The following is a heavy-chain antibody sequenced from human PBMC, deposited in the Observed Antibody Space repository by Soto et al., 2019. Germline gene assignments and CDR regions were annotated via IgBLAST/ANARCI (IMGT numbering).Heavy chain of an antibody. CDR2: IDPSDSYT. J-gene: IGHJ6*02. V-gene: IGHV5-10-1*01. CDR1: GYRFTSYW. Sequence: GESLKISCKGSGYRFTSYWISWVRQMPGKGLEWMGRIDPSDSYTNYSPSFQGHVTISADKSISTAYLQWSSLKASDTAMYYCARVAAKRVDYYYGMDVWGQGTTVTVSS. CDR3: ARVAAKRVDYYYGMDV. D-gene: IGHD2-15*01.